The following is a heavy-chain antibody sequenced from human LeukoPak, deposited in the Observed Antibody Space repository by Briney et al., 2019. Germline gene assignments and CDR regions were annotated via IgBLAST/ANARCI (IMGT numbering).Heavy chain of an antibody. D-gene: IGHD4-11*01. Sequence: SVKVSCKASGYTFNTYGISWLRQAPGQGLEWRGRIIPILGIANYAQKFQGRVTITADKSTSTAYMELSSLRSEDTAVYYCARDQGVVTTVTTGNWFDPWGQGTLVTVSS. V-gene: IGHV1-69*04. J-gene: IGHJ5*02. CDR2: IIPILGIA. CDR1: GYTFNTYG. CDR3: ARDQGVVTTVTTGNWFDP.